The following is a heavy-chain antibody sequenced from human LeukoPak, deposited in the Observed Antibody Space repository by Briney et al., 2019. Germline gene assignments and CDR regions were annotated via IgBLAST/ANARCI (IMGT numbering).Heavy chain of an antibody. D-gene: IGHD3-22*01. J-gene: IGHJ4*02. V-gene: IGHV3-33*01. CDR2: IWYDGSNK. Sequence: GGSLRLSCAASGFTFSSYGMHWVRQAPGKGLEWVAVIWYDGSNKYYVDSVKGRFTISRDSSKNTLYVQMNSLRVEDTAVYYCARGGSSGVIDYWGQGTLVTVSS. CDR3: ARGGSSGVIDY. CDR1: GFTFSSYG.